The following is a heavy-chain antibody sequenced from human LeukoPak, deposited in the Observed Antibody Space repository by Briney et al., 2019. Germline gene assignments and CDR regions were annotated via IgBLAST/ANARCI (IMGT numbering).Heavy chain of an antibody. J-gene: IGHJ5*02. CDR3: ARSHSSSWYAFDP. CDR2: INPNSGGT. CDR1: GYTFTGYY. V-gene: IGHV1-2*02. Sequence: ASVKVSCKASGYTFTGYYMHWVRQAPGQGLEWMGWINPNSGGTNYAQKFQGRVTVTRGTSISTAYMELSRLRSDDAAVYYCARSHSSSWYAFDPWGQGTLVTVSS. D-gene: IGHD6-13*01.